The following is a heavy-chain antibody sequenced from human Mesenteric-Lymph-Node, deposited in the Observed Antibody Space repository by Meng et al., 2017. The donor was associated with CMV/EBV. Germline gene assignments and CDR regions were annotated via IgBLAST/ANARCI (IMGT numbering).Heavy chain of an antibody. J-gene: IGHJ4*02. D-gene: IGHD3-3*01. CDR2: ISSTSSYI. CDR3: AREAMNFWSGRYYFDY. V-gene: IGHV3-21*01. CDR1: GFTFSSYS. Sequence: GGSLRLSCAASGFTFSSYSMIWVRQAPGKGLEWVSSISSTSSYIYYADSLKGRFTISRDNAKNSLYLQMNSLRAEDTAVYYCAREAMNFWSGRYYFDYWGQGTLVTVSS.